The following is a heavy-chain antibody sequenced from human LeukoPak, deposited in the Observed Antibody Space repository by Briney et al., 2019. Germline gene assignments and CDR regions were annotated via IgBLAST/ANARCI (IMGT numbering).Heavy chain of an antibody. CDR1: GFTFDDYA. Sequence: GRSLRLSCAASGFTFDDYAMHWVRQVPGKGLEWVSGINSNSDSIGYVDSVKGRFTTSRDNAKNSLYLQMNSLRAEDTAVYYCAKDNTVWDCGDYRETGLFDYWGQGTLVTVSS. D-gene: IGHD4-17*01. V-gene: IGHV3-9*01. J-gene: IGHJ4*02. CDR2: INSNSDSI. CDR3: AKDNTVWDCGDYRETGLFDY.